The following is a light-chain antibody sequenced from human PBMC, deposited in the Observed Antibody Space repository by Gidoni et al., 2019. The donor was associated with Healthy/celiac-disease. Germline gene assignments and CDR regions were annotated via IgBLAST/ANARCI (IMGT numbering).Light chain of an antibody. V-gene: IGKV1-5*03. CDR1: QSISSW. J-gene: IGKJ2*01. CDR3: QQYNSYPYT. Sequence: DIQMTQSPSTLSASVGDRVTITCRASQSISSWLAWYQQKPGKAPKLLIYKASSLESGVPSRFSGSGSGTEFTLTISSLQPDDFSTYYCQQYNSYPYTFGQGTKLEIK. CDR2: KAS.